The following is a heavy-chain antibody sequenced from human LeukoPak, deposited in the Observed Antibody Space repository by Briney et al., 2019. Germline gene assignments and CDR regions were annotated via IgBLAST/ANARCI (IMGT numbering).Heavy chain of an antibody. J-gene: IGHJ4*02. CDR2: IYSTGST. D-gene: IGHD6-13*01. V-gene: IGHV4-4*07. Sequence: SETLSLTCTVSGGSISSYYWSWIRQPAGKGLEWIGRIYSTGSTNYNPSLKSRVTMSVDTSKNQFSLRLRSVTAADTAVYYCARQIESAGTAGFDFWGQGALVTVSS. CDR3: ARQIESAGTAGFDF. CDR1: GGSISSYY.